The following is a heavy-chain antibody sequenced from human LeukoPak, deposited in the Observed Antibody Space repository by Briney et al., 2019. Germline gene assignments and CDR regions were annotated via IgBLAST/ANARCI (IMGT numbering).Heavy chain of an antibody. Sequence: GASVKVSCKASGYTFTGYNIHWVRQAPGQGLEWMGWINPNTGGTTFAQKFQGRVTMTRDTSISTAYMELSSLRSDDTAVYYCARALGMAEAGSAGYWGQGTLVTVSS. J-gene: IGHJ4*02. CDR3: ARALGMAEAGSAGY. CDR2: INPNTGGT. CDR1: GYTFTGYN. D-gene: IGHD6-19*01. V-gene: IGHV1-2*02.